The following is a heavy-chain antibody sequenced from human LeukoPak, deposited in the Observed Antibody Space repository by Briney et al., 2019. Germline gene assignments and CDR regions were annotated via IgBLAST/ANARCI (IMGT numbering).Heavy chain of an antibody. CDR1: GGSFSGYY. D-gene: IGHD5-18*01. CDR3: ARGPSIQLWSDPYYYYGMDV. CDR2: INHSGST. Sequence: SETLSLTCAVYGGSFSGYYWSWIRQPPGKGLEWIGEINHSGSTKYNPSLKSRVTISVDTSKNQFSLEVSSVTAADTAVYYCARGPSIQLWSDPYYYYGMDVWGQGTTVTVSS. J-gene: IGHJ6*02. V-gene: IGHV4-34*01.